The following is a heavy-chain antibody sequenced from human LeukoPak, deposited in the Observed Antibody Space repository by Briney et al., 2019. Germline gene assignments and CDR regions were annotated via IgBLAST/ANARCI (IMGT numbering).Heavy chain of an antibody. CDR2: IGGSGGST. CDR3: AKVGYCSSTSCYHWVEYYYGMDV. J-gene: IGHJ6*02. CDR1: GFTFSSYA. Sequence: PGGSLRLSCAASGFTFSSYAVSWVRQAPGKGLEWVSAIGGSGGSTYYADSVKGRFTISRDNSKNTLYLQMNSLRAEDTAVYYCAKVGYCSSTSCYHWVEYYYGMDVWGQGTTVTVSS. V-gene: IGHV3-23*01. D-gene: IGHD2-2*01.